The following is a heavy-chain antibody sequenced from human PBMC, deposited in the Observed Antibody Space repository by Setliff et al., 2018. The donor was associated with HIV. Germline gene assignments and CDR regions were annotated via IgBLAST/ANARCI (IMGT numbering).Heavy chain of an antibody. CDR2: SNPSGGV. V-gene: IGHV4-39*07. J-gene: IGHJ4*02. CDR1: GGSIGTISYY. D-gene: IGHD2-21*02. CDR3: TRGGDVSPLDY. Sequence: LSLTCTVSGGSIGTISYYWSWIRQTPGKGLEWIGQSNPSGGVDYNPSLNGRVTISGHTSRNQFSLKLTSLLAADTAVYYCTRGGDVSPLDYWGQGILVTVSS.